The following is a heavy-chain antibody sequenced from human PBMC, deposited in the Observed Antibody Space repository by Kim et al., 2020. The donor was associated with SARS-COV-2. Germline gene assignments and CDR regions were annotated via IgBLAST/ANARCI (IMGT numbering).Heavy chain of an antibody. J-gene: IGHJ4*02. V-gene: IGHV3-7*01. CDR3: ARDVSSKGGFDN. D-gene: IGHD1-26*01. Sequence: YIESVKGRFSISRDNAKNSLFLQMNGLRVEDSAVYYCARDVSSKGGFDNWGQGTLVAVSS.